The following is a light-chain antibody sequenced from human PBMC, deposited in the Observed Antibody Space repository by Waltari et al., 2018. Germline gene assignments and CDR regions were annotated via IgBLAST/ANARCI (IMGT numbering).Light chain of an antibody. CDR3: QAWDRNTAI. V-gene: IGLV3-1*01. CDR2: QDT. CDR1: DLGDEY. Sequence: SYELAQPPSVSVSPGQPASITCSGDDLGDEYTYWYQPKPGQSPILVIYQDTKRPSGIPERFSGSNSGNTATLTISGTQAMDEGDYYCQAWDRNTAIFGGGTKLTVL. J-gene: IGLJ2*01.